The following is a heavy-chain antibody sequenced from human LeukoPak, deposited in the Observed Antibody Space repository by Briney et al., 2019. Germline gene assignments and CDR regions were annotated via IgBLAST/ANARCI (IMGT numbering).Heavy chain of an antibody. D-gene: IGHD2-2*01. CDR3: ARDPASSTRANWFDP. CDR1: GFTVSSNY. CDR2: IYSGGST. Sequence: QSGGSLRLSCAASGFTVSSNYMSWVRQAPGKGLEWVSVIYSGGSTYYADSVKGRFTISRDNSKNTLYLQMNSLRAEDTAVYYCARDPASSTRANWFDPWGQGTLVTVSS. V-gene: IGHV3-66*01. J-gene: IGHJ5*02.